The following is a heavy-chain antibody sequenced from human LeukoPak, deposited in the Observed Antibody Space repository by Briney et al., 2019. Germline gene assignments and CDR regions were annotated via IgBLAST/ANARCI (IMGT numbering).Heavy chain of an antibody. CDR2: ISDRGGRT. V-gene: IGHV3-23*01. CDR3: AKVPQGSVPAGSMDV. Sequence: PGGSLRLSCAASGFTFSSYAMNWVRQAPGKGLEWISGISDRGGRTYHADSVKGRFTISRDNSKNTLYLQMKSLRAEDTAVYYCAKVPQGSVPAGSMDVWGQGTTVTVSS. D-gene: IGHD2-2*01. J-gene: IGHJ6*02. CDR1: GFTFSSYA.